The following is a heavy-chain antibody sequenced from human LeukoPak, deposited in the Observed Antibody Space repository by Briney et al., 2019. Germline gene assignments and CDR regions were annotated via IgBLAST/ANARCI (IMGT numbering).Heavy chain of an antibody. CDR2: ISGSGGST. CDR3: AKDHDDFWSGPGFDY. J-gene: IGHJ4*02. CDR1: GFTFSSYA. V-gene: IGHV3-23*01. D-gene: IGHD3-3*01. Sequence: GGSLRLSCAASGFTFSSYAMSWVRQAPGKGLEWVSAISGSGGSTCYADSVKGRFTISRDNSKNTLYLQMNSLRAEDTAVYYCAKDHDDFWSGPGFDYWGQGTLVTVSS.